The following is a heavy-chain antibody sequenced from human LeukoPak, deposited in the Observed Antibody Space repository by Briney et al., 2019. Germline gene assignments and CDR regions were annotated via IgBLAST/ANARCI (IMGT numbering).Heavy chain of an antibody. CDR2: MSGAGDIA. CDR1: GFTFSRSS. CDR3: AKLKAALIVVGA. J-gene: IGHJ5*02. V-gene: IGHV3-23*01. Sequence: GGSLRLSCAPSGFTFSRSSLSWVRQAPGQGLEWVSSMSGAGDIAHYAGSVRGRFTISRDNSRNILYLQMNSLRADDTAIYYCAKLKAALIVVGAWGQETLVAVSP. D-gene: IGHD1-26*01.